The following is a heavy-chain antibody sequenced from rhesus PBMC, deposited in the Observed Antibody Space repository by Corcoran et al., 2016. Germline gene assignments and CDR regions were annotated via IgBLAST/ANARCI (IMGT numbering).Heavy chain of an antibody. CDR3: ARGVDYSSSPKGAFDF. Sequence: QLQLQESGPGLVKPSETLSLSCAVSGGSLSSTYWSWIRPPPGQGLAGIGRISGSGGNNEYNPSLKSRVTISTDTSENQLSLKVTSVTAADTAVYYCARGVDYSSSPKGAFDFWGQGLRVTVSS. V-gene: IGHV4-173*01. CDR1: GGSLSSTY. D-gene: IGHD4-4*01. CDR2: ISGSGGNN. J-gene: IGHJ3*01.